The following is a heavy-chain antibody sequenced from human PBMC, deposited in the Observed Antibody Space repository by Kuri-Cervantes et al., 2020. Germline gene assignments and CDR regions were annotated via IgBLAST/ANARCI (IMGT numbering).Heavy chain of an antibody. D-gene: IGHD3-10*01. J-gene: IGHJ3*02. CDR1: GYSFSSYG. CDR3: ARDLRPYGSGSHDAFDI. V-gene: IGHV1-18*01. CDR2: ISAYNGNT. Sequence: ASVKVSCKASGYSFSSYGISWVRQAPGQGLEWMGWISAYNGNTYYAHKAQGRVTMTTDTSTSTAYMELRSLRSDDTAVYYCARDLRPYGSGSHDAFDIWGQGTMVTVSS.